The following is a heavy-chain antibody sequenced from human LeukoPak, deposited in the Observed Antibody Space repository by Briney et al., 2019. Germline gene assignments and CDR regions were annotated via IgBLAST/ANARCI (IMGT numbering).Heavy chain of an antibody. Sequence: PSETLSLTCAVSGGSISSGGYSWSWIRQPPGKGLEWIGYIYHSGSTYYNPSLKSRVTISVDRSKNQSSLKLSSVTAADTAVYYGARGGVNLYGSGGDAFDIWGQGTMVTVSS. CDR2: IYHSGST. V-gene: IGHV4-30-2*01. J-gene: IGHJ3*02. CDR3: ARGGVNLYGSGGDAFDI. CDR1: GGSISSGGYS. D-gene: IGHD3-10*01.